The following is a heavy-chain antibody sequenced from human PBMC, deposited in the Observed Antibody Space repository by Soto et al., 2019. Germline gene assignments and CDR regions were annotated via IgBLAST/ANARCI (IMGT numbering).Heavy chain of an antibody. CDR3: AGGGGLLWFGERPY. Sequence: VQLVESVGGLVKPGGSLRLSCAASGFTFSSYAMSGVRQAPGKGLEWVSAISGSGGSTYYADSVKGRFTISRDNSKNTLYLQMNSLRAEDTAVYYCAGGGGLLWFGERPYWGQGTLVTVSS. CDR1: GFTFSSYA. D-gene: IGHD3-10*01. J-gene: IGHJ4*02. V-gene: IGHV3-23*04. CDR2: ISGSGGST.